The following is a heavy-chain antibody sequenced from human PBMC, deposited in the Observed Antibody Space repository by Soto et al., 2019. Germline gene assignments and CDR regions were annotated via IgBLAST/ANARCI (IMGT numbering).Heavy chain of an antibody. D-gene: IGHD3-22*01. Sequence: GGSLRLSCAASGSTFSNYGMHWVRQAPGKGLEWVAVVWYDGTTKFYPDSVKGRFTTSRDNSNNTLYLQMNSLRVEDTAVYYCARSYYYDSSGYYRSFFQHWGQGTLVTVSS. V-gene: IGHV3-33*01. CDR1: GSTFSNYG. J-gene: IGHJ1*01. CDR3: ARSYYYDSSGYYRSFFQH. CDR2: VWYDGTTK.